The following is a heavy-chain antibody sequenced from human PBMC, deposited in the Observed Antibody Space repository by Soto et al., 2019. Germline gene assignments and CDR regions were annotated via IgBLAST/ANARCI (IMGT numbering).Heavy chain of an antibody. Sequence: QITLKESGPTLVKPTQTLTLTCTFSGFSLSTSGVGVGWIRQPPGKALEWRALIYWDDVKRYIPSLKSRLTITKDTSKNQVVLTMTNMDPVDTATYYSAQSISSGWYFRGLWWFDPWGQGTLVTVSS. D-gene: IGHD6-19*01. V-gene: IGHV2-5*02. CDR1: GFSLSTSGVG. CDR3: AQSISSGWYFRGLWWFDP. CDR2: IYWDDVK. J-gene: IGHJ5*02.